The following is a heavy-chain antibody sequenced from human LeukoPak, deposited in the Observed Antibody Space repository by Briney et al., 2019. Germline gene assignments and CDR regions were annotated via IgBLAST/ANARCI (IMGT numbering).Heavy chain of an antibody. J-gene: IGHJ5*02. CDR2: INPSGGST. D-gene: IGHD1-26*01. CDR3: ARTGQRGSGSRGNWFDP. CDR1: GYTFTSYY. V-gene: IGHV1-46*01. Sequence: GASVKVSCKASGYTFTSYYMHWVRQAPGQGLEWMGIINPSGGSTSYAQKFQGRVTMTRDMSTSTVYMELSRLRSEDTAVYYCARTGQRGSGSRGNWFDPWGQGTLVTVSS.